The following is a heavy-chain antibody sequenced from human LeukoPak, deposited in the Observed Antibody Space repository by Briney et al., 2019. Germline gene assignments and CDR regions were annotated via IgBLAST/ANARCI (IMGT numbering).Heavy chain of an antibody. CDR1: GYTCTGYY. CDR2: INPNSGGT. Sequence: GASVKVSCKASGYTCTGYYMHWVRQAPGQGLEWMGWINPNSGGTNYAQKFQGRVTMTRDTSISTAYMELSRLRSDDTAVYYCARDDPYNWNSYYYGMDVWGQGTTVTVSS. V-gene: IGHV1-2*02. J-gene: IGHJ6*02. CDR3: ARDDPYNWNSYYYGMDV. D-gene: IGHD1-20*01.